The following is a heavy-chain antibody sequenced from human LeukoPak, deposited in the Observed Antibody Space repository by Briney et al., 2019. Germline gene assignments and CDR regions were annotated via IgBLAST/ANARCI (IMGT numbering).Heavy chain of an antibody. Sequence: ASVKVSCKASGYTFTGYYMHWVRQAPGQGLEWMGWINLNSGGTNYAQKFQGRVTMTRDTSISIAYMELSRLGSDDTAVYYCARARNYYDSSGSFDYWGQGTLVTVSS. D-gene: IGHD3-22*01. CDR1: GYTFTGYY. CDR3: ARARNYYDSSGSFDY. J-gene: IGHJ4*02. V-gene: IGHV1-2*02. CDR2: INLNSGGT.